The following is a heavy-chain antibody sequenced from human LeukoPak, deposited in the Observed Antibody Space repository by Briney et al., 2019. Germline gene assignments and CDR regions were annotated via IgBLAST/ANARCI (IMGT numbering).Heavy chain of an antibody. Sequence: GGSLRLSCAASGFTFSTYAMTWVRQAPGKGLEWVSTISGSGDNTYYADSVKGRFTISRDNSKNTLYLQMNTLRAGDTAVFYCAKDRVRYSYGHESGPDYWGQGTLVTVSS. CDR1: GFTFSTYA. CDR2: ISGSGDNT. D-gene: IGHD5-18*01. J-gene: IGHJ4*02. CDR3: AKDRVRYSYGHESGPDY. V-gene: IGHV3-23*01.